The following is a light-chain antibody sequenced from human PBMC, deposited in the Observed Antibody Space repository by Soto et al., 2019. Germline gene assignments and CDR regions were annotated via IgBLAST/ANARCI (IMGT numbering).Light chain of an antibody. Sequence: DIQMTQSPSSLSASVGDRVTITCRASQSISSYLNWYQQKPGKATKLLIYAASSLQSGVPSRFSGSGSGTDFPLTISSLQPEDFATYYCQQSYSTVFTFGPGTKVDIK. CDR2: AAS. J-gene: IGKJ3*01. CDR3: QQSYSTVFT. V-gene: IGKV1-39*01. CDR1: QSISSY.